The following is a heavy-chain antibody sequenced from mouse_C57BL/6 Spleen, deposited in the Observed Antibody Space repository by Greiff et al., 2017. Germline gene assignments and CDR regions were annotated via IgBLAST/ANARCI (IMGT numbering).Heavy chain of an antibody. CDR3: ARRQLRLGYAMDY. D-gene: IGHD3-2*02. CDR1: GYTFTSYW. V-gene: IGHV1-53*01. CDR2: INPSNGGT. Sequence: VQLQQPGTELVKPGASVKLSCKASGYTFTSYWMHWVKQRPGQGLEWIGNINPSNGGTNYNEKFKSKATLTVDKSSSTADMQLSSLTSEDSAVYYCARRQLRLGYAMDYWGQGTSVTVSS. J-gene: IGHJ4*01.